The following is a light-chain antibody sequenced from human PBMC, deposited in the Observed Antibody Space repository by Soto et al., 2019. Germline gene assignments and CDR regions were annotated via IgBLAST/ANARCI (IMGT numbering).Light chain of an antibody. J-gene: IGKJ5*01. CDR1: QSVSTN. CDR2: GAS. CDR3: QQYHDWPT. Sequence: EIVMEQCPSALSLSPGDRATLSCRASQSVSTNLAWYQQNPGQAPRLLISGASTRATGIPARFSGSGSGTEFSLTISSLQSEDFTVYYCQQYHDWPTFGQGTRLE. V-gene: IGKV3-15*01.